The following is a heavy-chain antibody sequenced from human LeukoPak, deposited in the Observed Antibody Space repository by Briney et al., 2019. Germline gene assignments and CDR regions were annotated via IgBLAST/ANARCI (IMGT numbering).Heavy chain of an antibody. CDR3: ARDGGYCSGGSCSNNWFDP. J-gene: IGHJ5*02. D-gene: IGHD2-15*01. CDR1: GGTFSSYA. CDR2: IIPIFGTA. V-gene: IGHV1-69*13. Sequence: ASVKVSCKASGGTFSSYAISWVRQAPGQGLEWMGGIIPIFGTANYAQKFQGSVTITADESTSTAYMELSSLRSEDTAVYYCARDGGYCSGGSCSNNWFDPWGQGTLVTVSS.